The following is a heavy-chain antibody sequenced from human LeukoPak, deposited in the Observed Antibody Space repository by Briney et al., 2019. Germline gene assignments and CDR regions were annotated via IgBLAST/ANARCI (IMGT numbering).Heavy chain of an antibody. D-gene: IGHD3-22*01. CDR3: TIDSNDY. Sequence: ASVKVSCKASGGTFSSYAISWVRQAPGQGLEWMGWINPYNGHTNYAQKLQGRVTMTTDTSTSTAYMELRSLRSDDTALYYCTIDSNDYWGQGTLVTVSS. V-gene: IGHV1-18*01. CDR2: INPYNGHT. CDR1: GGTFSSYA. J-gene: IGHJ4*02.